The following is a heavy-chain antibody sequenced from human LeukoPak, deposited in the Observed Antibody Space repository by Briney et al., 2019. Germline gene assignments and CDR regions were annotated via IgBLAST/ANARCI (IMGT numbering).Heavy chain of an antibody. CDR2: IYYIGST. V-gene: IGHV4-39*01. D-gene: IGHD6-6*01. Sequence: TLSLTCTVSRGSLSGIGYYSGWGRQPPGKGLGWSGSIYYIGSTYYNPSLTSRVTISVDTSKNQFSLKLSSVTAADTAVYYCARLFQYSSASRYFQRWGQGTLVTVSA. CDR1: RGSLSGIGYY. J-gene: IGHJ1*01. CDR3: ARLFQYSSASRYFQR.